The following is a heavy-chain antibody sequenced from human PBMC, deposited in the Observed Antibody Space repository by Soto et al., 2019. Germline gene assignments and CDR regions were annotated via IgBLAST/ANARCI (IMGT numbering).Heavy chain of an antibody. D-gene: IGHD6-13*01. J-gene: IGHJ5*02. Sequence: PGESLKISCKGSGYSFTSYWIGWVRQMPGKGLEWMGIIYPGDSDTRYSPSFQGQVTISADKSISTAYLQWSSLKASDTAMYYCARQRVAAAGTGFAWFDPWGQGTLVTVSS. CDR1: GYSFTSYW. CDR3: ARQRVAAAGTGFAWFDP. V-gene: IGHV5-51*01. CDR2: IYPGDSDT.